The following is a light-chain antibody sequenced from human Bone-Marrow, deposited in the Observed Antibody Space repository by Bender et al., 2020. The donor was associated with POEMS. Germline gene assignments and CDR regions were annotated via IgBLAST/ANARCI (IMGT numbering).Light chain of an antibody. Sequence: QSVLTQPPSASGTPGQRVTISCSGSNSNIGTNAVNWYQQFPGTAPKLLIYSDNQRPSGVSDRFSGSKSGTPAPLTISGLQADDEADYYCCSYAGSGILLFGGGTKLTVL. J-gene: IGLJ3*02. CDR2: SDN. CDR3: CSYAGSGILL. CDR1: NSNIGTNA. V-gene: IGLV1-44*01.